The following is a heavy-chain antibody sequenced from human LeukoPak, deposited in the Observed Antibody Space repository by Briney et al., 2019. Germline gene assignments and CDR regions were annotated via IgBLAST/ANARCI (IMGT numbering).Heavy chain of an antibody. V-gene: IGHV4-34*01. D-gene: IGHD2-2*01. CDR2: INHSGST. CDR3: ARVGIGYCSSTSCSGMDV. J-gene: IGHJ6*02. CDR1: GGSFSGYY. Sequence: SETLSLTCAVYGGSFSGYYWSWIRQPPGKGLEWIGEINHSGSTNYNPSLKSRVTISVDTSKNQFSLKLSSVTAADTAVYYCARVGIGYCSSTSCSGMDVWGQGTTVTVSS.